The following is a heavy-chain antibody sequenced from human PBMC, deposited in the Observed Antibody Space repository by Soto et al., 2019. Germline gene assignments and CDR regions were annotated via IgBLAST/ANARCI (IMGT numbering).Heavy chain of an antibody. CDR2: IYPGDSDT. CDR1: GYSFTSYW. D-gene: IGHD4-4*01. V-gene: IGHV5-51*01. Sequence: GESLKISCKGSGYSFTSYWIGWVRQMPGKGLEWMGIIYPGDSDTRYSPSFQGQVTISADKSISTAYPQWSSLKASDTAMYYCASPVLQPPGRSYYYYGMDVWGQGTTVTVSS. J-gene: IGHJ6*02. CDR3: ASPVLQPPGRSYYYYGMDV.